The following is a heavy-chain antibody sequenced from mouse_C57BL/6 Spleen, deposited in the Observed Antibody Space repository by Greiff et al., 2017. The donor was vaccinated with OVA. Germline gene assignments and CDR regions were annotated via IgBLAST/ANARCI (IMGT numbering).Heavy chain of an antibody. CDR3: ARYDYDGDDAMDY. CDR1: GFTFSDYG. CDR2: ISSGSSTI. D-gene: IGHD2-4*01. V-gene: IGHV5-17*01. J-gene: IGHJ4*01. Sequence: EVKVEESGGGLVKPGGSLKLSCAASGFTFSDYGMHWVRQAPEKGLEWVAYISSGSSTIYYADTVKGRFTISRDNAKTTLFLQMTSLRSEDTATYYCARYDYDGDDAMDYWGQGTSVTVSS.